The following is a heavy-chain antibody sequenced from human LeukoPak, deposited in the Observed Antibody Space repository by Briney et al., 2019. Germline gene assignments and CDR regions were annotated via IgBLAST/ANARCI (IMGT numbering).Heavy chain of an antibody. CDR2: IRYDGSNK. J-gene: IGHJ5*02. Sequence: GGSLRLSCAASGFTFSTYSMNWVRQAPGKGLEWVAFIRYDGSNKYYADSVKGRFTISRDDSKNTLYLQMNSLRAEDTAVYYCAKDVTPIAAAGTWFDPWGQGTLVTVSS. D-gene: IGHD6-13*01. V-gene: IGHV3-30*02. CDR1: GFTFSTYS. CDR3: AKDVTPIAAAGTWFDP.